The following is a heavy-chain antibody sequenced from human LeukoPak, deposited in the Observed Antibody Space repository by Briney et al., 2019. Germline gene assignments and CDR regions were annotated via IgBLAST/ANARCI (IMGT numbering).Heavy chain of an antibody. Sequence: PSETLSLTCAVSGYSISSGYYWGRIRQPPGKGLEWIGSIYHSGSTYYNPSLKSRVTISVDTSKNQFSLKLSSVTAADTAVYYCARASLTYYYDSSGYSNDSYYYYYMDVWGKGTTVTVSS. CDR3: ARASLTYYYDSSGYSNDSYYYYYMDV. D-gene: IGHD3-22*01. V-gene: IGHV4-38-2*01. J-gene: IGHJ6*03. CDR2: IYHSGST. CDR1: GYSISSGYY.